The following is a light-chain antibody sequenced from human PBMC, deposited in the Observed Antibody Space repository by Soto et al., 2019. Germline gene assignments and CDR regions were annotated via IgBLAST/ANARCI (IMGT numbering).Light chain of an antibody. CDR3: QQYDNWPRT. V-gene: IGKV3-15*01. Sequence: EIVMTQSPATLSVSPGERATLSCRASQSVSNNLAWYQQKPGQAPRLLIYVASSRATGTPARFSGSGSGTEFTLTISSLQSEDFAVYYCQQYDNWPRTFGQGTKVDIK. CDR2: VAS. J-gene: IGKJ1*01. CDR1: QSVSNN.